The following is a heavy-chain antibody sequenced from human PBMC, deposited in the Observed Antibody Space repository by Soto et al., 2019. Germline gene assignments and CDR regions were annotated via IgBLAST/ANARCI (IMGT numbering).Heavy chain of an antibody. CDR3: ARLDSSGYYGYYYYGMDV. D-gene: IGHD3-22*01. J-gene: IGHJ6*02. V-gene: IGHV4-59*01. Sequence: SETLSLTCTVSGGSISSYYWSWIRQPPGKGLEWIGYIYYSGSTNYNPSLKSRVTISVDTSKNQFYLKLSSVTAADTAVYYCARLDSSGYYGYYYYGMDVWGQGTTVTVSS. CDR1: GGSISSYY. CDR2: IYYSGST.